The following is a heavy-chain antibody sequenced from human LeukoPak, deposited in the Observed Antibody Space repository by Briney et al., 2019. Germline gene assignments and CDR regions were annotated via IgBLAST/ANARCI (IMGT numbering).Heavy chain of an antibody. Sequence: SETLSLTCTVSGGSISSGSYYWSWIRQPAGKGLEWIGRIYTSGSTNYNPSLKSRVTISVDTSKNQFSLKLSSVTAADTAVYYCARARGEQQLIWYFDLWGRGTLVTVSS. V-gene: IGHV4-61*02. CDR1: GGSISSGSYY. J-gene: IGHJ2*01. CDR2: IYTSGST. CDR3: ARARGEQQLIWYFDL. D-gene: IGHD6-13*01.